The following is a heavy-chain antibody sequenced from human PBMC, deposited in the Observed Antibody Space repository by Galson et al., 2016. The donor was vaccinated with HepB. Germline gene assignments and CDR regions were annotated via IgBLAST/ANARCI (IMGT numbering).Heavy chain of an antibody. V-gene: IGHV3-66*01. J-gene: IGHJ4*02. CDR3: ARDSTAPLRAGY. CDR1: GFTVSSNY. Sequence: SLRLSCAASGFTVSSNYMIWVRQAPWKGLEWVSVIYSDGSTHYADSVKGRFSISRDNSKNTLYLQMNSLRGEDKAVYYCARDSTAPLRAGYWGQGTLVTVSS. D-gene: IGHD3-3*01. CDR2: IYSDGST.